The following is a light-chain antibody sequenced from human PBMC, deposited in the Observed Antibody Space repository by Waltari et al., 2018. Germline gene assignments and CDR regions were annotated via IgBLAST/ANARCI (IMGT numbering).Light chain of an antibody. CDR2: KAS. V-gene: IGKV1-5*03. CDR1: QSISSW. J-gene: IGKJ2*01. Sequence: DIQMTQSPSTLSASVGDRVTINCRASQSISSWFAWYQQKPGKAPKLLIYKASSLESGVPSRFSGSGSGTEFTLTISSLQPDDFATYYCQQYNSYSPDTFGQGTKLEIK. CDR3: QQYNSYSPDT.